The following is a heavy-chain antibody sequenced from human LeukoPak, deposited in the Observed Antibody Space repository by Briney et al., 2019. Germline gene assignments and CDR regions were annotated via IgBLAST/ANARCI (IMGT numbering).Heavy chain of an antibody. J-gene: IGHJ4*02. V-gene: IGHV4-39*07. CDR1: GGSISSSSYY. CDR3: AQIAAATK. CDR2: IYYSGST. D-gene: IGHD6-13*01. Sequence: SETLSLTCTVSGGSISSSSYYWGWIRQPPGKGLEWIGSIYYSGSTYYNPSLKSRVTISVDTSKNQFSLKLSSVTAADTAVYYCAQIAAATKWGQGTLVTVSS.